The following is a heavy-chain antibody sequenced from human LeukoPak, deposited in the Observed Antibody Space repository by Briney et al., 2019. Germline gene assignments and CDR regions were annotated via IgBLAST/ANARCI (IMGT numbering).Heavy chain of an antibody. CDR3: ARATAMVTIAY. V-gene: IGHV3-20*04. J-gene: IGHJ4*02. CDR2: INWNGGST. CDR1: GFTFSTYN. Sequence: GGSLRLSCAVSGFTFSTYNMNWVRQAPGKGLEWVSGINWNGGSTGYADSVKGRFTISRDNAKNSLYLQMNSLRAEDTALYYCARATAMVTIAYWGQGTLVTVSS. D-gene: IGHD5-18*01.